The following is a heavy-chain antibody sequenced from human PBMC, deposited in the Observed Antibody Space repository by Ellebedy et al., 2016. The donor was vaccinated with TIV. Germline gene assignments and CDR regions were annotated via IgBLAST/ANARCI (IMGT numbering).Heavy chain of an antibody. CDR1: GYSFTSYW. D-gene: IGHD2-15*01. V-gene: IGHV5-51*01. Sequence: GESLKISCKGSGYSFTSYWIGWVRQMPGKGLEWMGNIYPGASNTAYSPSFHGQVTISADKSISSAYLQWSSLKASDNAMYYCVRGPLGYCSGGSCSADYWGQGTLVTVSS. CDR2: IYPGASNT. J-gene: IGHJ4*02. CDR3: VRGPLGYCSGGSCSADY.